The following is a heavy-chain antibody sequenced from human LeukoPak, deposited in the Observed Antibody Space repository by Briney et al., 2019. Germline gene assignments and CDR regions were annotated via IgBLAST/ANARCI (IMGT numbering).Heavy chain of an antibody. CDR2: IGTAGDT. CDR1: GFTFSSYD. Sequence: GGSLRLSCAASGFTFSSYDMHWVRQATGKGLEWVSAIGTAGDTYYPGSVKGRFTISRENAKNSLYLQMNSLGAGDTAVYYCARAMAAGPADAFDIWGQGTMVTVSS. V-gene: IGHV3-13*01. J-gene: IGHJ3*02. D-gene: IGHD5-24*01. CDR3: ARAMAAGPADAFDI.